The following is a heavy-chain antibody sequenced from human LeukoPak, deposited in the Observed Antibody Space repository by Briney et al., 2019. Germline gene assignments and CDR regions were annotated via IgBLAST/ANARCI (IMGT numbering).Heavy chain of an antibody. D-gene: IGHD6-13*01. V-gene: IGHV1-69*05. J-gene: IGHJ4*02. CDR1: GGTFSSYG. CDR2: ITPIFGTA. Sequence: SVKVSCKASGGTFSSYGISWVRQAPGQGLEWMGGITPIFGTANYAQKFQGRVTITTDESTSTAYMELSSLRSEDTAVYYCARAGSSWYDRQIDYWGQGTLVTVSS. CDR3: ARAGSSWYDRQIDY.